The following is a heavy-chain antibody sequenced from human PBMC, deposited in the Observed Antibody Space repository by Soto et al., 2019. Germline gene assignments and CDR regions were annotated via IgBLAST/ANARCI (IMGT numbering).Heavy chain of an antibody. J-gene: IGHJ6*02. Sequence: GESLKISCKGSGYSFTSCWIGWVRQMPGKGLEWMGIIYPGDSDTRYSPSFQGQVTISADKSISTAYLQWSSLKASDTAMYYCARSYVDKGMVVVYYGMDVWGQGTTVSVS. CDR3: ARSYVDKGMVVVYYGMDV. D-gene: IGHD5-18*01. CDR2: IYPGDSDT. V-gene: IGHV5-51*03. CDR1: GYSFTSCW.